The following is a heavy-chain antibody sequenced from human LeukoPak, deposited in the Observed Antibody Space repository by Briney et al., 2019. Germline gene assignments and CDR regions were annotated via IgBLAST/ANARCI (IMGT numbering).Heavy chain of an antibody. V-gene: IGHV3-23*01. CDR2: ISASGGYT. J-gene: IGHJ4*02. CDR3: AKAPYSSGSYFVDH. CDR1: GFTFSSYG. Sequence: PGGSLRLSCAASGFTFSSYGMSWVRQAPGKGLEWVSAISASGGYTYYADSVKGRFTISRDNSKSTLYLQMNSLRAEDTAVYSCAKAPYSSGSYFVDHWGQGTLVTVSS. D-gene: IGHD3-10*01.